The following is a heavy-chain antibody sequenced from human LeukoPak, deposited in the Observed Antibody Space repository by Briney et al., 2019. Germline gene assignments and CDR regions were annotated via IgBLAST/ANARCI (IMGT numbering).Heavy chain of an antibody. CDR2: ISYDGSNR. CDR3: AKDNEQWLVRGAFDI. J-gene: IGHJ3*02. CDR1: GFTFSSYG. D-gene: IGHD6-19*01. V-gene: IGHV3-30*18. Sequence: GGSLRLSCAASGFTFSSYGMHWVRQAPGKGLEWVAVISYDGSNRYYADSVKGRFTISRDNSKNTLYLQMNSLRAEDTAVYYCAKDNEQWLVRGAFDIWGQGTMVTVSS.